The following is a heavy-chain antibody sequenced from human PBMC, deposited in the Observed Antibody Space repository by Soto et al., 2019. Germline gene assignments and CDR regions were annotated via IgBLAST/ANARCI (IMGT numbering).Heavy chain of an antibody. CDR2: INPILSMS. D-gene: IGHD3-10*01. Sequence: QVQLVQSGAEVKKPGSSVRVSCKASGDTFTFYSINWVRQAPGLGLEWMGRINPILSMSNYAQRFQGRVTITXDXTKSTAYMELSSLRSEDTAMYYCASSYGSGYRAFDYWGQGALVTVSS. CDR1: GDTFTFYS. CDR3: ASSYGSGYRAFDY. V-gene: IGHV1-69*02. J-gene: IGHJ4*02.